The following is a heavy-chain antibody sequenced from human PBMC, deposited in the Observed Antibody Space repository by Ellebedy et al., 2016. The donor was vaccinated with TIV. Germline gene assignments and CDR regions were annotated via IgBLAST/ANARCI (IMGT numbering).Heavy chain of an antibody. CDR2: IYTSGST. D-gene: IGHD2/OR15-2a*01. V-gene: IGHV4-4*07. CDR1: GGSISSYY. J-gene: IGHJ4*02. Sequence: SETLSLTXTVSGGSISSYYWSWIRQPAGKGLEWIGRIYTSGSTNYNPSLKSRVTMSVDTSKNQFSLKLSSVTAADTAVYYCARGRIVRTLCYFDYWGQGTLVTVSS. CDR3: ARGRIVRTLCYFDY.